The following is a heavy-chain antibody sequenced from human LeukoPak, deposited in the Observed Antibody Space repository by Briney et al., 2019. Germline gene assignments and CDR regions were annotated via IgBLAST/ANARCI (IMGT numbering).Heavy chain of an antibody. D-gene: IGHD6-13*01. CDR3: AGDIAAVNIPGSRLDL. CDR1: GGSISRDF. CDR2: ISYSGIT. Sequence: PSETLSLTCTVSGGSISRDFWSWIRQSPGGGLEWIGYISYSGITSYNPSLKSRVTISVDTSKNQFALRLRSVTAADTAVYFCAGDIAAVNIPGSRLDLWGQGTLVTLSS. J-gene: IGHJ5*02. V-gene: IGHV4-59*08.